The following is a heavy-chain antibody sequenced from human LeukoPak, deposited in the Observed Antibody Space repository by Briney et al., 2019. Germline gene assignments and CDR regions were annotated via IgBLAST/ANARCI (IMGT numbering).Heavy chain of an antibody. J-gene: IGHJ1*01. CDR2: INPNSGGT. CDR1: GYTFTGYY. CDR3: ARKPAIAVAGTGYFQH. Sequence: ASVKVSCKASGYTFTGYYMQCVRQAPGQGLEWMGWINPNSGGTNYAQEFQGRVTMTRDTSISTAYMELSRLRSDDTAVYYCARKPAIAVAGTGYFQHWGQGTLVTVSS. V-gene: IGHV1-2*02. D-gene: IGHD6-19*01.